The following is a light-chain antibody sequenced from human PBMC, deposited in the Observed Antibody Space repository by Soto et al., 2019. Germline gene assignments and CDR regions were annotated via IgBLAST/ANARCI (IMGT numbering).Light chain of an antibody. CDR3: QQYNNWPLWT. CDR1: QSVRSN. J-gene: IGKJ1*01. Sequence: EIVMTQSPATLSVSPGERAALSCLSSQSVRSNLAWYQQKPGQAPRLLTYGASTRANGIPARFSGSGSGTEFTLTISSLQSEDFAVYYCQQYNNWPLWTFGQGTKLDI. CDR2: GAS. V-gene: IGKV3-15*01.